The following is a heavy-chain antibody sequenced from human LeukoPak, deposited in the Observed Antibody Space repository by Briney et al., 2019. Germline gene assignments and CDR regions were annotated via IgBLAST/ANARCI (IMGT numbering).Heavy chain of an antibody. V-gene: IGHV3-7*04. Sequence: PGGSLRLSCTASGFTFNNAWMSWVRQAPGKGLEWVANIKQDGSEKYYVDSVKGRFTISRDNAKNSLYLQMNSLRAEDTAVYYCARYNRGGWYPSYFDYWGQGTLVTVSS. CDR2: IKQDGSEK. CDR1: GFTFNNAW. CDR3: ARYNRGGWYPSYFDY. D-gene: IGHD6-19*01. J-gene: IGHJ4*02.